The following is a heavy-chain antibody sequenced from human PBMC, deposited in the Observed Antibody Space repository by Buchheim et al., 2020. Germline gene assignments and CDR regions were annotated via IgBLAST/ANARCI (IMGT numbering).Heavy chain of an antibody. CDR2: IWYDGSNK. V-gene: IGHV3-33*01. CDR1: GFTFSSYG. J-gene: IGHJ5*02. D-gene: IGHD3-10*01. CDR3: ARDQGVMVRGVIIPKGRIDP. Sequence: QVQLVESGGGVVQPGRSLRLSCAASGFTFSSYGMHWVRQAPGKGLEWVAVIWYDGSNKYYADSVKGRFTISRDNSKNKLYLQMNSLRAEDTAVYYCARDQGVMVRGVIIPKGRIDPWGQGTL.